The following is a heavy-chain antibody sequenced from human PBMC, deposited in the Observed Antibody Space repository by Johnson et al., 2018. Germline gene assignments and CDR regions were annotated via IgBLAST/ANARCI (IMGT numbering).Heavy chain of an antibody. V-gene: IGHV4-59*01. D-gene: IGHD3-22*01. CDR2: IYYSGST. Sequence: QVQLQESGPGLVKPSEPXSLTCTVSGGSISSYYWSWIRQPPGKVLEWIGYIYYSGSTNNNPSLKSRVTISVDTSKNQSSLKLSAVTAADTAVDYCARARYDSAFDILGEWTMVTVSS. CDR3: ARARYDSAFDI. J-gene: IGHJ3*02. CDR1: GGSISSYY.